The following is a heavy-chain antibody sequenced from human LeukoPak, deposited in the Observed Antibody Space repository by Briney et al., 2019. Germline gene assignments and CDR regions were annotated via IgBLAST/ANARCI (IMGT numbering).Heavy chain of an antibody. CDR1: GFTFSSYA. Sequence: PGGSLRLSCAASGFTFSSYAMSWVRPAPGKGLAWVSDISNSGDSTYYADSVKGRFTISRDNSKNTLYLQMNNLRAEDTAVFYCAKRASLVSATPWFDPWGQGTLVTVSS. CDR3: AKRASLVSATPWFDP. J-gene: IGHJ5*02. D-gene: IGHD2-15*01. CDR2: ISNSGDST. V-gene: IGHV3-23*01.